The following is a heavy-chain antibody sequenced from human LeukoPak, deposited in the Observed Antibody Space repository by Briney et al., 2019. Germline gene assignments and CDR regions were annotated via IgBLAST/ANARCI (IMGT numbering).Heavy chain of an antibody. D-gene: IGHD6-13*01. J-gene: IGHJ4*02. V-gene: IGHV1-18*01. CDR1: GYTSTSYG. CDR3: ARVGIAAAEGFDYFDY. CDR2: ISAYNGNT. Sequence: GASVKVSCKASGYTSTSYGISWVRQAPGQGLEWMGWISAYNGNTNYAQKLQGRVTMTTDTSTSTAYMELRSLRSDDTAVYYCARVGIAAAEGFDYFDYWGPGTLVTVSS.